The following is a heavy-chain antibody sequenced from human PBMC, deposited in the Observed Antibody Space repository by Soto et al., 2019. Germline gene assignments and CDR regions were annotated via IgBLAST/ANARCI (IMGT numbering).Heavy chain of an antibody. CDR3: ARKGRDCSGGSCSVYYYYYMDV. D-gene: IGHD2-15*01. CDR1: GGSISSSSYY. V-gene: IGHV4-39*01. Sequence: SETLSLTCTVSGGSISSSSYYWGWIRQPPGKGLEWIGSIYYSGSTYYNPSLKSRVTISVDTSKNQFSLKLSSVTAADTAVYYCARKGRDCSGGSCSVYYYYYMDVWGKGTTVTVSS. J-gene: IGHJ6*03. CDR2: IYYSGST.